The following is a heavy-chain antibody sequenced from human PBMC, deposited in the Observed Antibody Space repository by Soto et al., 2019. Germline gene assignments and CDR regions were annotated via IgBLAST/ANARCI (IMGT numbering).Heavy chain of an antibody. CDR3: AKAGFDFWSGYYHSGYDY. D-gene: IGHD3-3*01. J-gene: IGHJ4*02. CDR1: GFTFSSYA. CDR2: ISGSGGST. V-gene: IGHV3-23*01. Sequence: GGSLRLSCAASGFTFSSYAMSWVRQAPGKGLEWVSAISGSGGSTYYADSVKGRFTISRDNSKNTLYLQMNSLRAEETAVYYCAKAGFDFWSGYYHSGYDYWGQGTLVTVSS.